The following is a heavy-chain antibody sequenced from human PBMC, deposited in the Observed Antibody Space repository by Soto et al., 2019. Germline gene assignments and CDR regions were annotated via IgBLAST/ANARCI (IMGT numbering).Heavy chain of an antibody. D-gene: IGHD6-13*01. Sequence: SETLSLTCTVSGGSISSGGYYWSWIRQHPGKGLEWIGYIYYSGSTYYNPSLKSRVTISVDTSKNQFSLKLSSVTAADTAVYYCGIGYSSSWFLDYWGQGTLVTVSS. CDR3: GIGYSSSWFLDY. CDR2: IYYSGST. CDR1: GGSISSGGYY. J-gene: IGHJ4*02. V-gene: IGHV4-31*03.